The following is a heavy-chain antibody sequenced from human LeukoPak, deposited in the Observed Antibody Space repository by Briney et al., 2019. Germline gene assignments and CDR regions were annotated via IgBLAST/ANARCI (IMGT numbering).Heavy chain of an antibody. CDR1: GGSFSTYY. CDR3: ARGPTISETGYFDY. D-gene: IGHD1-1*01. J-gene: IGHJ4*03. V-gene: IGHV4-34*01. CDR2: INHRGDT. Sequence: SETLSLTCAVYGGSFSTYYWSWIRQSPGKGLEWIAEINHRGDTNYNPSVKSRVTISVDTSKNQFSLKITALTAADTAVYYCARGPTISETGYFDYWGQGTLVTVSS.